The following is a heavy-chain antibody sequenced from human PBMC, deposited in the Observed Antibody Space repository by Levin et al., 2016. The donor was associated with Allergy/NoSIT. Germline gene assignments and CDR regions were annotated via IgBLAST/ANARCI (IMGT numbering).Heavy chain of an antibody. Sequence: GESLKISCAASGFTFSGSAMHWVRQASGKGLEWVGRIRSKANSYATAYAVSVKGRFTISRDDSKNTAYLQMNSLKTEDTAVYYCTRPNYYDTKDFDYWGQGTLVTVSS. CDR2: IRSKANSYAT. J-gene: IGHJ4*02. CDR3: TRPNYYDTKDFDY. V-gene: IGHV3-73*01. CDR1: GFTFSGSA. D-gene: IGHD3-22*01.